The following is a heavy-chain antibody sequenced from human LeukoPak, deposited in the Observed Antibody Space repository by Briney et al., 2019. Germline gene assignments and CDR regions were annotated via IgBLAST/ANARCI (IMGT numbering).Heavy chain of an antibody. Sequence: SETLSLTCAVSGYSISSGYYWGWIRQPPGKGLEWIGSIYHSGSTYYNPSLKSRVTISVDKSKNQFSLKLSSVTAADTAVYYCARHRVAGTSNWCDPWGRGTLVTVSS. V-gene: IGHV4-38-2*01. CDR2: IYHSGST. CDR1: GYSISSGYY. D-gene: IGHD6-19*01. CDR3: ARHRVAGTSNWCDP. J-gene: IGHJ5*02.